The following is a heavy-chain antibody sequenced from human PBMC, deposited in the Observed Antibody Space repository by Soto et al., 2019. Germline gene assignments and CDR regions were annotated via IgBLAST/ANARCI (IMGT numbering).Heavy chain of an antibody. CDR2: IYYSGST. V-gene: IGHV4-59*08. CDR3: ARRYYSSSYLSYYYMDV. J-gene: IGHJ6*03. D-gene: IGHD6-6*01. CDR1: GGSISSNY. Sequence: SETLSLTCTVSGGSISSNYCSWIRQPPGQGLEWIGSIYYSGSTNNNPSLKSRVTISVDTSKNQFSLKLSSVTAADTAVYYCARRYYSSSYLSYYYMDVWGKGTTVTVSS.